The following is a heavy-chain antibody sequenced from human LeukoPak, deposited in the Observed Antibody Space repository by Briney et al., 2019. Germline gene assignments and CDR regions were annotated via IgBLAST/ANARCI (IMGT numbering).Heavy chain of an antibody. D-gene: IGHD2-2*02. CDR1: GGTFSSYA. CDR3: ARDPMSYCSSTSCYREDYYYGMDV. V-gene: IGHV1-69*04. Sequence: EASVKVSCKASGGTFSSYAISWLRQAPGQGLEWMGRIIPILGIANYAQKFQGRVTITADKSTSTAYMELSSLRSEDTAVYYCARDPMSYCSSTSCYREDYYYGMDVWGQGTTVTVSS. J-gene: IGHJ6*02. CDR2: IIPILGIA.